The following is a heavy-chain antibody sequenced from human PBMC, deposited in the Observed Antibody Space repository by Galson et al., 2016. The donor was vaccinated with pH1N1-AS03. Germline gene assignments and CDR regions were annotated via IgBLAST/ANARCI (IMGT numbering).Heavy chain of an antibody. D-gene: IGHD3-3*01. CDR1: GYSISSGYY. V-gene: IGHV4-38-2*01. Sequence: ETLSLTCDVSGYSISSGYYWGWIRQAPGKALEYIGNIYHTGRTYSNLSLKSRVTISRDTSKNQLSLKVRSVTAADTAVYYCARFEWSDSYCDYWGQGMLVTVSS. CDR2: IYHTGRT. CDR3: ARFEWSDSYCDY. J-gene: IGHJ4*02.